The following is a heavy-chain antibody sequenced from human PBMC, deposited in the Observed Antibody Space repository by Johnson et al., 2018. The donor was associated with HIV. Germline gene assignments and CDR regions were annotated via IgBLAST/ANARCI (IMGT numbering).Heavy chain of an antibody. CDR3: ATSYATGAFDI. Sequence: QVQLVESGGGVVQPWGSLRLSCAASGFTFSSYGMHWVRQAPGKGLEWVAFIRYDGSNKDYADSVKGRFTISRDNSKNTLYLQMNSLRAEDTAVYYCATSYATGAFDIWGQGTMVTVSS. CDR1: GFTFSSYG. CDR2: IRYDGSNK. J-gene: IGHJ3*02. V-gene: IGHV3-30*02. D-gene: IGHD3-16*01.